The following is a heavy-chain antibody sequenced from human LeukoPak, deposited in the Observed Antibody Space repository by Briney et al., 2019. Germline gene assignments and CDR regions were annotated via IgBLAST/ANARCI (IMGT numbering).Heavy chain of an antibody. V-gene: IGHV3-30*18. CDR1: GFTFSSYG. CDR3: AKDSRSFDWSLANPDY. J-gene: IGHJ4*02. CDR2: ISYDGSNK. Sequence: PGGSLRLSCAASGFTFSSYGMHWVRQAPGKGLERVAVISYDGSNKYYADSVKGRFTISRDNSKNTLFLQMNSLRAEDTAVYYCAKDSRSFDWSLANPDYWGQGTLVTVSS. D-gene: IGHD3-9*01.